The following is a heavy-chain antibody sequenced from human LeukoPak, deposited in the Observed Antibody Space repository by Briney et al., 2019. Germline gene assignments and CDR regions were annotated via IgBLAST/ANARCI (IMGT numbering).Heavy chain of an antibody. J-gene: IGHJ5*02. CDR1: GGSSSGYY. V-gene: IGHV4-59*01. CDR2: IYYSGST. D-gene: IGHD6-6*01. CDR3: AGSSGSNCFAL. Sequence: PSETLSLTCAVYGGSSSGYYWSWIRQPPGKGLEWIGYIYYSGSTNYNPSLKSRVTISVDTSKNQFSLKLSSVTAADTAVYYCAGSSGSNCFALWGQGTLVTVSS.